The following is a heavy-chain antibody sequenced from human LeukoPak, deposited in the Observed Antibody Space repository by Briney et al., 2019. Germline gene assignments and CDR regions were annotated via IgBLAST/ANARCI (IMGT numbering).Heavy chain of an antibody. CDR3: ARGVRLYYDFWSGYDRILNWFDP. J-gene: IGHJ5*02. D-gene: IGHD3-3*01. CDR2: INHSGST. Sequence: PSETLSLTCAVYGGSFSGYYWSWIRQPPGKGLEWIGEINHSGSTNYNPSLKSRATISVDTSKNQFSLKLSSVTAADTAVYYCARGVRLYYDFWSGYDRILNWFDPWGQGTLVTVSS. V-gene: IGHV4-34*01. CDR1: GGSFSGYY.